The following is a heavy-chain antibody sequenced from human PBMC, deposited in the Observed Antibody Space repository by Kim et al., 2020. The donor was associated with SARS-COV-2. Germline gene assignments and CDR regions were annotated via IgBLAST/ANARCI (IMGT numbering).Heavy chain of an antibody. CDR2: ISYDGSNK. D-gene: IGHD1-26*01. CDR1: GFPFSSYA. CDR3: ARGGMWELLGGWVY. V-gene: IGHV3-30-3*01. Sequence: GGSLRLSCAASGFPFSSYAMHWVRQAPGKGLEWVAVISYDGSNKYYADSVKGRFTISRDNSKNTLYLQMNSLRAEDTAVYYCARGGMWELLGGWVYWGQGTLVTVSS. J-gene: IGHJ4*02.